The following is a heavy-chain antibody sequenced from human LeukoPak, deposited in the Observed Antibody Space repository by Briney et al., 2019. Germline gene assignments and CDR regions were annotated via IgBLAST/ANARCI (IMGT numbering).Heavy chain of an antibody. CDR1: GFTFSRSA. V-gene: IGHV3-30-3*01. J-gene: IGHJ6*02. CDR3: ARDRGYAMDV. CDR2: ISYDGSNK. Sequence: QTGGSLRLSCAASGFTFSRSAMHWVRQAPGKGLEWVAVISYDGSNKYYADSVKGRFTISRDNSKNTLYLQMNSLRAEDTAVYYCARDRGYAMDVWGQGTTVTVSS.